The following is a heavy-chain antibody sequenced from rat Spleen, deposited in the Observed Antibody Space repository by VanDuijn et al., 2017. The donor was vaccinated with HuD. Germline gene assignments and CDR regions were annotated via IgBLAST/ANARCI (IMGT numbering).Heavy chain of an antibody. D-gene: IGHD5-1*01. CDR1: GFTFNNYW. CDR3: AREIGWDRYFDY. J-gene: IGHJ2*01. CDR2: ITNASGCT. Sequence: EVQLVESGGGLVQPGRSLKLSCVASGFTFNNYWMTWIRQAPGKGLEWVASITNASGCTHYPDSVKGRFTISRKNAENTVYLQMNGLRSENTATYFCAREIGWDRYFDYCGQGAMVTVSP. V-gene: IGHV5-31*01.